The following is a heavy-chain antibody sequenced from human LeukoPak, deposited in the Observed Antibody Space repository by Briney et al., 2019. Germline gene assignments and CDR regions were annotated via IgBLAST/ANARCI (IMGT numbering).Heavy chain of an antibody. V-gene: IGHV4-34*01. CDR2: INHSGST. Sequence: SETLSLTCTVSGGSISSYYWSWIRQPPGKGLEWIGEINHSGSTNYNPSLKSRVTISVDTSKNQFSLKLSSVTAADTAVYYCARRDFWSGYYTGRRGYYFDYWGQGTLVTVSS. D-gene: IGHD3-3*01. CDR1: GGSISSYY. J-gene: IGHJ4*02. CDR3: ARRDFWSGYYTGRRGYYFDY.